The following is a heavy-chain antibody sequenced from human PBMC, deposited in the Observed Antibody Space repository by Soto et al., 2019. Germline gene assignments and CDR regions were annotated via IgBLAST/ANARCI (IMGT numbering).Heavy chain of an antibody. CDR3: ARGQTNIWYFDH. J-gene: IGHJ4*02. CDR2: IYYSGTT. V-gene: IGHV4-59*02. Sequence: QVQLQESGPRLVKPSETLSLTCTVSGGSGSGYHWNWVRQPPGTRLEWIGNIYYSGTTNYNPSLKSRITISRCTAKIQFSLKMNSVTAAATAVYYCARGQTNIWYFDHWGQGTLVTVSS. CDR1: GGSGSGYH.